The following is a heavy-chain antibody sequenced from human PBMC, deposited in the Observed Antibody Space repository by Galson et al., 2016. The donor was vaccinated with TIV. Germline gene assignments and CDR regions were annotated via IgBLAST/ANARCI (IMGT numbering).Heavy chain of an antibody. CDR2: IRHSGST. D-gene: IGHD2-2*01. CDR3: ARVVVPASIESYYYYMDV. Sequence: LSLTCTVSGDSISSADYYWSWIRQHPVKGLEWIGYIRHSGSTYYNPSLKSRATISVDTSKTFFSLKLTSVTAVDTAVYYCARVVVPASIESYYYYMDVWGKGTTVTVSS. V-gene: IGHV4-31*03. J-gene: IGHJ6*03. CDR1: GDSISSADYY.